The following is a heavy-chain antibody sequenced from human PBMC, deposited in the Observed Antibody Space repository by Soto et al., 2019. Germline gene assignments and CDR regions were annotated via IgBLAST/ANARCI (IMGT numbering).Heavy chain of an antibody. CDR1: GYTFTGYY. CDR2: INPNSGGT. J-gene: IGHJ4*02. V-gene: IGHV1-2*04. D-gene: IGHD1-7*01. CDR3: ARASLELRWDLDD. Sequence: ASVKVSCKASGYTFTGYYMHWVRQAPGQGLEWMGWINPNSGGTNYAQKFQGWVTMTRDTSISTAYMELSRLRSDDTAVYYCARASLELRWDLDDWGQGTLVTVSS.